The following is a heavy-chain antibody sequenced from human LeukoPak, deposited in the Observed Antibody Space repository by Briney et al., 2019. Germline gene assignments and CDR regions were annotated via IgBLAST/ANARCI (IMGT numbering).Heavy chain of an antibody. CDR3: ARGIAAASGDAFDI. D-gene: IGHD6-13*01. Sequence: PSETLSLTCAVYGGSFSGYYWSWIRQPAGKGLEWIGEINHSGSTNYNPSLKSRVTISVDTSKNQFSLKLSSVTAADTAVYYCARGIAAASGDAFDIWGQGTMVTVSS. CDR2: INHSGST. J-gene: IGHJ3*02. CDR1: GGSFSGYY. V-gene: IGHV4-34*01.